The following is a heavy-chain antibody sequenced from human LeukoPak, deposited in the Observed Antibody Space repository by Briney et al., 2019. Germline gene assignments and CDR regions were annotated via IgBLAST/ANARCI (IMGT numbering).Heavy chain of an antibody. V-gene: IGHV1-24*01. CDR1: GYTLTEIS. Sequence: ASVKVSCKVSGYTLTEISMHWVRQAPGQGLEWMGGFNPEDVETIYARSFQGRLTVTEDTSTDTAYMELSSLRAEHTAMYYCATEIVGYGDVHYFDSWGQGTLVTVSS. CDR3: ATEIVGYGDVHYFDS. CDR2: FNPEDVET. J-gene: IGHJ4*02. D-gene: IGHD4-17*01.